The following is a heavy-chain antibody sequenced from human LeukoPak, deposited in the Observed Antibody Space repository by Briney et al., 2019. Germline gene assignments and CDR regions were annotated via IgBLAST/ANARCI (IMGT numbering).Heavy chain of an antibody. CDR3: ARDQDGVYYYDSSGYYDY. Sequence: PGGPLRLSCAASGFTFSSYWMSWVRQAPGKGLEWVANIKQDGSEKYYVDSVKGRFTISRDNAKNSLYLQMNSLRAEDTAVYYCARDQDGVYYYDSSGYYDYWGQGTLVTVSS. J-gene: IGHJ4*02. V-gene: IGHV3-7*01. CDR2: IKQDGSEK. D-gene: IGHD3-22*01. CDR1: GFTFSSYW.